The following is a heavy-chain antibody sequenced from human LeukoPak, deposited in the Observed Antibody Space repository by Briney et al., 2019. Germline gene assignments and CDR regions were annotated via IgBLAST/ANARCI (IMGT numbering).Heavy chain of an antibody. V-gene: IGHV3-21*01. CDR3: AELGITMIGGV. CDR1: GFTFSSYN. CDR2: ITSTGSYT. D-gene: IGHD3-10*02. J-gene: IGHJ6*04. Sequence: PGGSLRLSCAASGFTFSSYNMNWVRQAPGKGLEWVSSITSTGSYTFYADSVKGRFTISRDNAKNSLYLRMNSLRAEDTAVYYCAELGITMIGGVWGKGTTVTISS.